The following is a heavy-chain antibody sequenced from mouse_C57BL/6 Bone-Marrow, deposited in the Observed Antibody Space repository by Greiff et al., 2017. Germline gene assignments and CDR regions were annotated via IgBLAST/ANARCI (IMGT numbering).Heavy chain of an antibody. CDR1: GFTFSSYG. CDR2: ISSGGSYT. CDR3: ARLGYGSSRDY. J-gene: IGHJ2*01. D-gene: IGHD1-1*01. Sequence: DVKLVESGGDLVKPGGSLKLSCAASGFTFSSYGMSWVRQTPDKRLEWVATISSGGSYTYYPDSVKGRVTISRDNAKNTLYLQMSSLKSEDTAMYYCARLGYGSSRDYWGQGTTLTVSS. V-gene: IGHV5-6*02.